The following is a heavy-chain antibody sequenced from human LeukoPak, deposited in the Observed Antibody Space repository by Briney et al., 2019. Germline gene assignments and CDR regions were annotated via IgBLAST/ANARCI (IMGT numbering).Heavy chain of an antibody. V-gene: IGHV3-30*02. CDR2: IRYDGSNK. D-gene: IGHD6-6*01. CDR1: GFTFSSHG. CDR3: RSYSSSSKEGYFDY. J-gene: IGHJ4*02. Sequence: GGSLRLSCAASGFTFSSHGMHWVRQAPGKGLDWVAFIRYDGSNKYYADSVKGRFTISRDNSKNTLYLQMNSLRAEDTAVYYCRSYSSSSKEGYFDYWGQGTLVTVSS.